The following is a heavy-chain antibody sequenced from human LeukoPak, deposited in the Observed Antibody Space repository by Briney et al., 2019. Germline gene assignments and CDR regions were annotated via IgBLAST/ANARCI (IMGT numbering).Heavy chain of an antibody. D-gene: IGHD2-2*01. Sequence: ASETLSLTCTVSGGSISSGDYYWSWIRQHPGKGLEWIGYIYYSGSTYSNPSRKSRVSISIDTSKNQFSLNLSSVTAADTAVYYCAREPMAGCSTTSCYRGWYFDYWGQGTLVTVSS. CDR3: AREPMAGCSTTSCYRGWYFDY. J-gene: IGHJ4*02. V-gene: IGHV4-31*03. CDR1: GGSISSGDYY. CDR2: IYYSGST.